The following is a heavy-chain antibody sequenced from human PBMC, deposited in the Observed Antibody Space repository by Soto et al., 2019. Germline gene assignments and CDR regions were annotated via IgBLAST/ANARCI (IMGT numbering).Heavy chain of an antibody. Sequence: QVQLVESGGGVVQPGRSLRLSCAASGFTFSSYGMHWVRQAPGKGLEWVAVIWYDGSNKYYADSVKGRFTISRDNSKNTLYLQMNSLRAEDTAVYYCARDGEMATTSHWYFDLWGRGTLVTVSS. V-gene: IGHV3-33*01. CDR2: IWYDGSNK. CDR3: ARDGEMATTSHWYFDL. J-gene: IGHJ2*01. D-gene: IGHD5-12*01. CDR1: GFTFSSYG.